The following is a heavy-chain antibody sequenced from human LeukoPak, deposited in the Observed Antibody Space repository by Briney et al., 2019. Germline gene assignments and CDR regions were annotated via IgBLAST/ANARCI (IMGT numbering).Heavy chain of an antibody. CDR1: GFTFSSYS. CDR3: ARDSGEWELRTDGSEAFDI. J-gene: IGHJ3*02. CDR2: ISSSSSYI. Sequence: PGGSLRLSCAASGFTFSSYSMNWVRQAPGKGLEWVSSISSSSSYIYYADSVKGRFTISRDNAKNSLYLQMNSLRAEDTAVYYCARDSGEWELRTDGSEAFDIWGQGTMVTVSS. D-gene: IGHD1-26*01. V-gene: IGHV3-21*01.